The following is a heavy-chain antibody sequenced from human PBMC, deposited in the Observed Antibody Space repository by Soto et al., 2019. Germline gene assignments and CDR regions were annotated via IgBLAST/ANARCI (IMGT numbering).Heavy chain of an antibody. J-gene: IGHJ3*02. D-gene: IGHD6-6*01. CDR1: GGSISSGNYY. Sequence: SETLSLTCTVSGGSISSGNYYWSWIRQHPGKGLERIGYIYYSGSTSYNPSLKSRVTISVDTSKNHFSLKLSSVTAEDTAVYYCARIAARPLDAFDIWGQGTMVTVSS. CDR2: IYYSGST. CDR3: ARIAARPLDAFDI. V-gene: IGHV4-31*03.